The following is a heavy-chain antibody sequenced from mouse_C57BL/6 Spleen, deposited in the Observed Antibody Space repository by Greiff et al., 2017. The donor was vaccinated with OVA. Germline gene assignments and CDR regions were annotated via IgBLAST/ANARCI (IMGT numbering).Heavy chain of an antibody. J-gene: IGHJ1*03. CDR1: GYTFTSYW. CDR2: IDPNSGGT. D-gene: IGHD1-1*02. CDR3: ACGSCVDWYFDD. Sequence: VQLQQSGAELVKPGASVKLSCKASGYTFTSYWMHWVKQRPGRGLEWIGRIDPNSGGTYYNEKFKSKATLTVDKSSSTAYMQLSSLTSEDSAVYYCACGSCVDWYFDDWGTGTTVTVSS. V-gene: IGHV1-72*01.